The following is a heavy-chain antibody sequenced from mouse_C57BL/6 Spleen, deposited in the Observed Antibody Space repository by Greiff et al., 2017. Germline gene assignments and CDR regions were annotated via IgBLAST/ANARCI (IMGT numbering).Heavy chain of an antibody. CDR3: ARWGNCNYAMDY. CDR1: GYAFTNYL. D-gene: IGHD2-1*01. V-gene: IGHV1-54*01. J-gene: IGHJ4*01. Sequence: QVQLKQSGAELVRPGTSVKVSCKASGYAFTNYLIEWVKQRPGQGLEWIGVINPGSGGTNYNEKFKGKATLTADKSSSTAYMQLSSLTSEDSAVYFCARWGNCNYAMDYWGQGTSVTVSS. CDR2: INPGSGGT.